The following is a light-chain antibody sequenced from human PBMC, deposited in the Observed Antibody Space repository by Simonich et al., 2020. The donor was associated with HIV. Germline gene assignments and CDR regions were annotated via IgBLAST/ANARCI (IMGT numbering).Light chain of an antibody. Sequence: EKVMTQSPATLSVSPGERATLSCRARQSVSIHLAWYQQKPGQAPRLLIYGASTRATGIPARFSGSGSGTEFTLTISSMQSEDFAVYYCQQYNYWLITFGQGTRLEIK. CDR1: QSVSIH. CDR2: GAS. CDR3: QQYNYWLIT. V-gene: IGKV3-15*01. J-gene: IGKJ5*01.